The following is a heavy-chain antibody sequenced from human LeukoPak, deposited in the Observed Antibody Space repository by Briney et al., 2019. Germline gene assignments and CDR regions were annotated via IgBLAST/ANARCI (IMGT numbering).Heavy chain of an antibody. Sequence: SETLSLTCTVSGGSISTYYWSWIRQTPGKGLQWIGYIDYSGSTNYNPSLKSRVIISVDTSKNQFSLKLTSVTAADTAVYYCARGWPFHDWGQGTLVTVSS. V-gene: IGHV4-59*01. CDR3: ARGWPFHD. J-gene: IGHJ1*01. D-gene: IGHD5-24*01. CDR2: IDYSGST. CDR1: GGSISTYY.